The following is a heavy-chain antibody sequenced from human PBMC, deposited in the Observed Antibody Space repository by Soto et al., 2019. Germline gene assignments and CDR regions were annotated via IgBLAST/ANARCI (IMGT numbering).Heavy chain of an antibody. CDR2: INHSGST. D-gene: IGHD5-12*01. V-gene: IGHV4-34*01. J-gene: IGHJ4*02. CDR3: ARAYGGYADY. Sequence: SETLSLTCAVYGGSFSGYYWTWIRQPPGKGLEWIGEINHSGSTNYNPSLKSRVTISVDTSKNQFSLKLSSVTAADTAVYYCARAYGGYADYWGQGALVTVSS. CDR1: GGSFSGYY.